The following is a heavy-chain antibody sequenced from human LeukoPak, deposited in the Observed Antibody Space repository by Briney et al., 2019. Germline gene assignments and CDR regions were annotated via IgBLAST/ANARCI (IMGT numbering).Heavy chain of an antibody. CDR2: MYYSGTI. CDR1: GGSTSSYY. V-gene: IGHV4-59*01. Sequence: SETLSLTCTVSGGSTSSYYWSWIRQPPGKGLEWIGCMYYSGTIKYNPSLKSRVTISVDTSKNQFSLKLSSVTAADTAMYYCARAWATDYFDYWGQGTLVTVSS. J-gene: IGHJ4*02. CDR3: ARAWATDYFDY.